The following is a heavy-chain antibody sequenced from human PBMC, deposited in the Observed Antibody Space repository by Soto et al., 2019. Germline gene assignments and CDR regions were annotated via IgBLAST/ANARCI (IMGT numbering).Heavy chain of an antibody. Sequence: PGGSLRLSCAASGFTFSSYAMSWVRQAPGKGLEWVSAISGSGGSTYYADSVKGRFTISRDNSKNTLYLQMSSLRAEDTAVYYCEKDLSYCSSTSCYTVRGCFDYWGQGTLVTVSS. CDR3: EKDLSYCSSTSCYTVRGCFDY. CDR1: GFTFSSYA. J-gene: IGHJ4*02. D-gene: IGHD2-2*02. CDR2: ISGSGGST. V-gene: IGHV3-23*01.